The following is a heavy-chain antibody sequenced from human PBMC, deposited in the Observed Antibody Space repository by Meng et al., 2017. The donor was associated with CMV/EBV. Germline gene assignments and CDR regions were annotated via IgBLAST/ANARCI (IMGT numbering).Heavy chain of an antibody. Sequence: SETLSLTCTVSGYSISSGYYWSWIRQPPGKGLEWIGEINHSGSTNYNPSLKSRVTISVDTSKNQFSLKLSSVTAADTAVYYCARIVRHSSSWVGSDYWGQGTLVTVSS. CDR2: INHSGST. CDR3: ARIVRHSSSWVGSDY. J-gene: IGHJ4*02. V-gene: IGHV4-38-2*02. D-gene: IGHD6-13*01. CDR1: GYSISSGYY.